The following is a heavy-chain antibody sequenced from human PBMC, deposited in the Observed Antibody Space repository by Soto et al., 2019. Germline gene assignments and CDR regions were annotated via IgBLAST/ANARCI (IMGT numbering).Heavy chain of an antibody. CDR3: AKDGGPSGWYVNYYGMDV. V-gene: IGHV3-23*01. CDR2: ISGSGGST. D-gene: IGHD6-19*01. Sequence: VGSLRLSCAASGFTFSSYAMSWVRQAPGKGLERVSAISGSGGSTYYADSVKGRFTISRDNSKNTLYLQMNSLRAEDTAVYYCAKDGGPSGWYVNYYGMDVWGQGTTVTVSS. CDR1: GFTFSSYA. J-gene: IGHJ6*02.